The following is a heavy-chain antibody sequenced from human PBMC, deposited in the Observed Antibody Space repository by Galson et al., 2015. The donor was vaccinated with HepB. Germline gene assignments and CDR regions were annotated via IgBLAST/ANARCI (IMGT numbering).Heavy chain of an antibody. V-gene: IGHV3-15*01. CDR2: IKSRTYGETT. D-gene: IGHD5-24*01. CDR1: GFTFSNAW. Sequence: SLRLSCAASGFTFSNAWMNWVRQAPGKGLEWVGRIKSRTYGETTDYAAHVKGRFTIPRDDSKKTLYLQMNNLKTEDTAVFYCAPGKDGHSSGGQGTLFPASA. CDR3: APGKDGHSS. J-gene: IGHJ4*02.